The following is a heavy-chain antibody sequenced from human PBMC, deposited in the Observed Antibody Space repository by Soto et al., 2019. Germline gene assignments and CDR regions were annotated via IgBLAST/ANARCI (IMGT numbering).Heavy chain of an antibody. J-gene: IGHJ4*02. V-gene: IGHV3-48*01. CDR2: IRSTANII. Sequence: QLEGCVRLSCFGSGFRLGNYGMNWVRQAPGKGLEWMAYIRSTANIIFYADSVKGRFTISREDVKNSSYLQVSSLKVEDTALYYFVRDGHRGGSFDDWGQRALV. CDR3: VRDGHRGGSFDD. CDR1: GFRLGNYG.